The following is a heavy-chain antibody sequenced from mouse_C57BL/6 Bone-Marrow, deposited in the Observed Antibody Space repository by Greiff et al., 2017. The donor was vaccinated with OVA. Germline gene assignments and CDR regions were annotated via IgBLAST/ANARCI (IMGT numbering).Heavy chain of an antibody. CDR1: GYTFTSYW. D-gene: IGHD1-1*01. J-gene: IGHJ4*01. V-gene: IGHV1-72*01. CDR3: ARIAAATVVATDYYAMDY. CDR2: IDPNSGGT. Sequence: VQLQQPGAELVKPGASVKLSCKASGYTFTSYWMHWVKQRPGRGLEWIGRIDPNSGGTKYNEKFKSKATLTVDKPSSTAYMQLSSLTSEDSAVYYCARIAAATVVATDYYAMDYWGQGTSVTVSS.